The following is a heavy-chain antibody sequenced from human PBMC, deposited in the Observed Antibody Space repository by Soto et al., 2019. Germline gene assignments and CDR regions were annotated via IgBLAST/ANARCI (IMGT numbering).Heavy chain of an antibody. Sequence: SETLSLTWAFYSWSFSGYYWSWIRHPPGMGLEXIWEINHIGSSNHNSSLKLRVTISVETYKNQFSLKLSSVTAEDPAVYYCARGRYGDYVFDYWGQGTLVTVSS. V-gene: IGHV4-34*01. J-gene: IGHJ4*02. D-gene: IGHD4-17*01. CDR3: ARGRYGDYVFDY. CDR2: INHIGSS. CDR1: SWSFSGYY.